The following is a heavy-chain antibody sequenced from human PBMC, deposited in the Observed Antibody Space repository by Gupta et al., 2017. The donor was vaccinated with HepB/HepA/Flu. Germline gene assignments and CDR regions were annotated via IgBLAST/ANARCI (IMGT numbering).Heavy chain of an antibody. CDR2: IWYDGSKQ. Sequence: VQLVESGGGVVQPGRSLRLSCATSGFTFSDYGMHWVRQAPGKGLEWVAFIWYDGSKQDYADSVKGRFTISRDISKNTLYLQMNSLRAEVTSIYYCARGLFGNKVPFEYWGQGTLVTVSS. CDR1: GFTFSDYG. D-gene: IGHD4/OR15-4a*01. J-gene: IGHJ4*02. V-gene: IGHV3-33*01. CDR3: ARGLFGNKVPFEY.